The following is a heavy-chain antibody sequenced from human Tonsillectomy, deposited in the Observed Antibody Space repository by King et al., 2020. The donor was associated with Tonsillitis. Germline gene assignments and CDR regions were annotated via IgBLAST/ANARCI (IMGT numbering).Heavy chain of an antibody. V-gene: IGHV4-61*02. CDR2: MSTSGNT. CDR3: ARDRAWGTGDAFEI. CDR1: GGSIGSGSYY. Sequence: QLQESGPGLVKPSQILSLTCSVSGGSIGSGSYYWSWIRQPAGKGLEWIGRMSTSGNTNYNPSLKSRITMSIDTSKNHFTLKLSSVTATDTAVYYCARDRAWGTGDAFEIWGQGTMVTVSS. D-gene: IGHD7-27*01. J-gene: IGHJ3*02.